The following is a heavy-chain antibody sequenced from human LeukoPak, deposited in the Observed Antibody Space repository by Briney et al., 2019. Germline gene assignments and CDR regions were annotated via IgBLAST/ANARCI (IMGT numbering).Heavy chain of an antibody. Sequence: GGSLRLSSAASGFTFCRFALYWVRQAPGKGLEWVAVISSDGTDEYYADSVKGRFIISRDNFKNMVYLQMNSLRTEDTAVYYCARDQGFGELGFGYWGQGTLVTVSS. J-gene: IGHJ4*02. CDR1: GFTFCRFA. CDR2: ISSDGTDE. D-gene: IGHD3-10*01. CDR3: ARDQGFGELGFGY. V-gene: IGHV3-30-3*01.